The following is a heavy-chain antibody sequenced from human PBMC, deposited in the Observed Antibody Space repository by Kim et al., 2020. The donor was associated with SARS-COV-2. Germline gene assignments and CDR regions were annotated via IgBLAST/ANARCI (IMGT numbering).Heavy chain of an antibody. CDR3: ARDPPGCSGGSCYLSR. D-gene: IGHD2-15*01. V-gene: IGHV1-69*04. J-gene: IGHJ4*02. Sequence: KFQGRVTITADKSTSTAYMELSSLRSEDTAVYYCARDPPGCSGGSCYLSRWGQGTLVTVSS.